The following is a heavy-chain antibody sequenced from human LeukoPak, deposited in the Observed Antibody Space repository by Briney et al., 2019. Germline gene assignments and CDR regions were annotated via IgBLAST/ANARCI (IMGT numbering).Heavy chain of an antibody. D-gene: IGHD1-1*01. CDR1: GFTFTTYF. J-gene: IGHJ4*02. CDR2: INKDGSEK. Sequence: GGSLRLSCAASGFTFTTYFMTWVRQAPGKGLEWVAHINKDGSEKYYVDSVKGRFTISRDNAKNSVYLQMNSLRAEDTAVYYCARDGWDWNLIDYWGQGTLVTVSS. V-gene: IGHV3-7*01. CDR3: ARDGWDWNLIDY.